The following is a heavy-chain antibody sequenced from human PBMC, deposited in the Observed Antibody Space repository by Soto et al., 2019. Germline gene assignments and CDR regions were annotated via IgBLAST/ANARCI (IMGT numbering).Heavy chain of an antibody. V-gene: IGHV1-69*12. Sequence: QVQLVQSGAEVKKPGSSVKVSCNASGGTFISYAINWVRQAPGQGLEWMGGIIPIFGTANYAQKFQGRVTITADESTSTAYMELSSLRSEDTAVYYCARRSGRDYYYGMDAWGQGTTVTVSS. D-gene: IGHD3-10*01. J-gene: IGHJ6*02. CDR3: ARRSGRDYYYGMDA. CDR1: GGTFISYA. CDR2: IIPIFGTA.